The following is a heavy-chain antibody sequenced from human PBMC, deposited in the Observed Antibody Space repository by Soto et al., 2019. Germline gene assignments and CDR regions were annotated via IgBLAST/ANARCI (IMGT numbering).Heavy chain of an antibody. CDR1: GFTFSSYG. V-gene: IGHV3-30*18. J-gene: IGHJ4*02. Sequence: VQLVESGGGVVQPGRSLRLSCAASGFTFSSYGMHWVRQAPGKGLEWVAAISYDESNEYYADSVKGRFTISRDDSKSTLYLQMNSLRAEDTALYYCTKVVDYGAGSATFDYWGRGALVTVSS. CDR2: ISYDESNE. CDR3: TKVVDYGAGSATFDY. D-gene: IGHD3-10*01.